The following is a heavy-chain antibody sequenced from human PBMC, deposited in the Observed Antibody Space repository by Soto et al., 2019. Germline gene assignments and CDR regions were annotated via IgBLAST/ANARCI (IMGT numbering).Heavy chain of an antibody. Sequence: PGGSLRLSCAASGFTFSSYAMSWVRQAPGKGLEWVSAISGSGGSTYYADSVKGRFTISRDNSKNTLYLQMNSLRAEDTAVYYCAKRPNYDFWSGYFRWFDPWGQGTLVTVSS. D-gene: IGHD3-3*01. V-gene: IGHV3-23*01. CDR2: ISGSGGST. J-gene: IGHJ5*02. CDR1: GFTFSSYA. CDR3: AKRPNYDFWSGYFRWFDP.